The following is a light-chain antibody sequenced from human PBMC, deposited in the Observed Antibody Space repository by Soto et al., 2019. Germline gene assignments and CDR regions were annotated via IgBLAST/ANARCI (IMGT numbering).Light chain of an antibody. V-gene: IGLV2-23*01. CDR1: SRDVGRYNL. CDR3: CSYAGSSIYVV. CDR2: EDT. J-gene: IGLJ2*01. Sequence: QSALAQPASVSGSPGQSITISCTGSSRDVGRYNLVSWYQQYPGKAPKLMIYEDTQRPSGVSNRFSGSKSGNTASLTISGFQAEDEADSYCCSYAGSSIYVVFGGGTKVTVL.